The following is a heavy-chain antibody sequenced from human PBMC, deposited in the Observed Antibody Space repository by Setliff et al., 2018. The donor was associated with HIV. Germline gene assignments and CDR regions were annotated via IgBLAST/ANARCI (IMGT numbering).Heavy chain of an antibody. CDR1: GGSISSYY. CDR2: IYYSGST. CDR3: ARGSRGYSYAYYYYYMDV. V-gene: IGHV4-59*01. Sequence: SETLSLTCTVSGGSISSYYWSWIRQPPGKGLEWIGYIYYSGSTNYNPSLKSRVTISVDTSKNQFSLKLSSVTAADTAVYYGARGSRGYSYAYYYYYMDVWGKGTTVTVSS. J-gene: IGHJ6*03. D-gene: IGHD5-18*01.